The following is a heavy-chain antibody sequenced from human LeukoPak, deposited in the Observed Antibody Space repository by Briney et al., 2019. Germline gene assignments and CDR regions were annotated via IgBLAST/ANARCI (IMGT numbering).Heavy chain of an antibody. V-gene: IGHV4-39*01. CDR3: ARTPGVLWFGELWS. Sequence: SETLSLTCTVSGYSISSSSYYWGWIRQPPGKGLEWIGSIYYSGSTYYNPSLKSRVAISVDTSKNQFSLKLSSVTAADTAVYYCARTPGVLWFGELWSWGQGTLVTVSS. J-gene: IGHJ4*02. CDR2: IYYSGST. CDR1: GYSISSSSYY. D-gene: IGHD3-10*01.